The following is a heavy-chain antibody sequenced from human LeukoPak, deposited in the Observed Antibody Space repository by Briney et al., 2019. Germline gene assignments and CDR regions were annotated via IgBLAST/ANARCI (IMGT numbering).Heavy chain of an antibody. D-gene: IGHD2-15*01. Sequence: GGSLRLSCAASGFTFSSYEMNWVRQAPGKGLEWVSYISSSGSTIYYADSVKGRFTISRDNAKNSLYLQMNSLRAEDTAVYYCAKTSYCSGGSCYPGFDYWGQGTLVTVSS. CDR2: ISSSGSTI. CDR3: AKTSYCSGGSCYPGFDY. J-gene: IGHJ4*02. V-gene: IGHV3-48*03. CDR1: GFTFSSYE.